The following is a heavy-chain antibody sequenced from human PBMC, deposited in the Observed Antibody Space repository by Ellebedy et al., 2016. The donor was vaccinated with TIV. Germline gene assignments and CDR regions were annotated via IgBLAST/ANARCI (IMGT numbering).Heavy chain of an antibody. J-gene: IGHJ4*02. Sequence: GESLKISCVVSEFTFRNYWMSWVRQAPGKGLEWVASINPDGSVRHYVDSVKGRFVISRDNAQNSLYLQMNSLGAEDSALYHCARLGPNIIVTTHDYWGQGTLVTVSS. CDR3: ARLGPNIIVTTHDY. CDR1: EFTFRNYW. V-gene: IGHV3-7*01. CDR2: INPDGSVR. D-gene: IGHD5-12*01.